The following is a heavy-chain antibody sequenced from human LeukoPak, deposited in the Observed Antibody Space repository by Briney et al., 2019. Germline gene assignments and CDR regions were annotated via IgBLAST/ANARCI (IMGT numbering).Heavy chain of an antibody. CDR3: ARTLGYCSSTSCYFAEYFQH. CDR2: INHSGST. CDR1: GGSFSGYY. J-gene: IGHJ1*01. V-gene: IGHV4-34*01. Sequence: PSETLSLTCAVYGGSFSGYYWSWIRQPPGKGLEWIGEINHSGSTNYNPSLKSRVTISVDTSKNQFSPKLSSVTAADTAVYYCARTLGYCSSTSCYFAEYFQHWGQGTLVTVSS. D-gene: IGHD2-2*01.